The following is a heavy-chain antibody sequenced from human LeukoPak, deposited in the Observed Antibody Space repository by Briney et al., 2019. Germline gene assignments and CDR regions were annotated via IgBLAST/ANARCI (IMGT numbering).Heavy chain of an antibody. CDR1: GYTFSRYA. V-gene: IGHV1-8*01. D-gene: IGHD5-12*01. CDR3: ARGRGYSGYDSSDWFDP. CDR2: MNPNSGNT. Sequence: ASVKVSCKASGYTFSRYAMNWVRQAPGQGLEWMGWMNPNSGNTGYAQKFQGRVTMTRNTSISTAYMELSSLRSEDTAVYYCARGRGYSGYDSSDWFDPWGQGTLVTVSS. J-gene: IGHJ5*02.